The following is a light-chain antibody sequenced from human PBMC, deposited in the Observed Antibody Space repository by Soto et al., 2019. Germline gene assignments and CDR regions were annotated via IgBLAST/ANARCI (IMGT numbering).Light chain of an antibody. CDR1: SSNIGAGYD. CDR2: DNN. J-gene: IGLJ1*01. V-gene: IGLV1-40*01. Sequence: QSVLTQSPSVSGAPGQRVTLSCTGSSSNIGAGYDVHWYQQLPGAAPKLLIYDNNNRPSGVPDRFSGSKSGASASLAIGGLQSEDGADYYCAAWDDSLGAYVFGTGTKVTVL. CDR3: AAWDDSLGAYV.